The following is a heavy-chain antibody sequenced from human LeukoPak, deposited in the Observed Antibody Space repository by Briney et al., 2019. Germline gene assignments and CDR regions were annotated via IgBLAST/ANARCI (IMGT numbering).Heavy chain of an antibody. CDR3: ARDLSGLLVYYFDY. J-gene: IGHJ4*02. CDR2: INPNSGGT. D-gene: IGHD3/OR15-3a*01. V-gene: IGHV1-2*02. Sequence: GASVKVSCKASGYTFTGYYMHWVRQAPGQGLEWMGWINPNSGGTNYAQKFQGRVTMTRDTSISTAYMELSRLRSDDTAVYYCARDLSGLLVYYFDYWGQGTLVTVSS. CDR1: GYTFTGYY.